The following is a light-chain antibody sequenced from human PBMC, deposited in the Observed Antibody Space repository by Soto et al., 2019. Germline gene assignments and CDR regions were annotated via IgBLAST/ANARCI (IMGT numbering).Light chain of an antibody. CDR1: QSVSSN. V-gene: IGKV3-15*01. CDR3: QQYNNWPLLT. J-gene: IGKJ4*01. CDR2: GAS. Sequence: VMTQSPGTLSVSPGERATLSCRASQSVSSNLAWYQQKPGQAPRLLIYGASTRATGIPARFSGSGSGTEFTLTISSLQSEDFAVYYCQQYNNWPLLTSGGRAKVDIK.